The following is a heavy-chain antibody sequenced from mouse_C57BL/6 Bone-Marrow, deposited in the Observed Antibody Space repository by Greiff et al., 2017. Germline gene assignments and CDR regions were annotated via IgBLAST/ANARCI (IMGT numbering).Heavy chain of an antibody. J-gene: IGHJ4*01. CDR2: ISNGGGST. Sequence: EVHLVESGGGLVQPGGSLKLSCAASGFTFSDYYMYWVRQTPEKRLEWVAYISNGGGSTYYPDTVKGRFTISRDNAKNTLYLQMSRLKSEDTAMYYCARPERYYYGSSYYYAMDYWGQGTSVTVSS. CDR1: GFTFSDYY. D-gene: IGHD1-1*01. CDR3: ARPERYYYGSSYYYAMDY. V-gene: IGHV5-12*01.